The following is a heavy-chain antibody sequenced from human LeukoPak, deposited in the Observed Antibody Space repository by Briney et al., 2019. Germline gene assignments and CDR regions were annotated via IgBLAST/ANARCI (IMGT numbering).Heavy chain of an antibody. V-gene: IGHV1-18*04. D-gene: IGHD6-13*01. CDR1: GYTFTDYY. CDR2: ISAYNGNT. CDR3: ARDVSAAYVDY. J-gene: IGHJ4*02. Sequence: ASVKVSCKASGYTFTDYYMNWVRQAPGQGLEWMGWISAYNGNTNYAQKFQGRVTMTTDTSTSTAYMELRSLRSDDTAFYYCARDVSAAYVDYWGQGTLVTVSS.